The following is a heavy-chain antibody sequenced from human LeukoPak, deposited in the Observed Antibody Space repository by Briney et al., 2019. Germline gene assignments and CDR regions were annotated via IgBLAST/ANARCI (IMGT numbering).Heavy chain of an antibody. CDR1: GYTFTSYG. J-gene: IGHJ6*02. CDR2: ISAYNGNT. Sequence: ASVKVSCKASGYTFTSYGISWVRQAPGQGLEWMGWISAYNGNTNYAQKLQGRVTMTTDTSTSTAYMELRSLRSDDTAVYYCARDGGYCSSTSCYSVYYYGMDVWGQGTTVTVSS. CDR3: ARDGGYCSSTSCYSVYYYGMDV. V-gene: IGHV1-18*01. D-gene: IGHD2-2*03.